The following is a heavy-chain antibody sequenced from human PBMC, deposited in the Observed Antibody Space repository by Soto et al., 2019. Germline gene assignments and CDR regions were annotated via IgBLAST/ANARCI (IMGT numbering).Heavy chain of an antibody. CDR2: INHSGST. Sequence: QVQLQQWGAGLLKPSETLSLTCAVYGGSFSGYYWSWIRQPPGKGLEWIGEINHSGSTNYNPSLKSRVTISVDTSKNQFSLKLSSVTAADTAVSYCARGPRTMVTSNLDYWGQGTLVTVSS. CDR1: GGSFSGYY. J-gene: IGHJ4*02. CDR3: ARGPRTMVTSNLDY. V-gene: IGHV4-34*01. D-gene: IGHD4-17*01.